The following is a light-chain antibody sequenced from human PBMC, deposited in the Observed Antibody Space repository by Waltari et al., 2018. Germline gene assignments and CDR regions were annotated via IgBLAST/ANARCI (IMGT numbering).Light chain of an antibody. CDR2: AAS. CDR3: QQGYNSPT. Sequence: DIQMTQSPSSVSASVGDRVTMTCRASQTISNYLNWYQQKPREAPKLLIYAASTLQTGVPSRFSATGSGTEFTLTISGLQPEDSATYFCQQGYNSPTFGQGTRVEIK. V-gene: IGKV1-39*01. J-gene: IGKJ1*01. CDR1: QTISNY.